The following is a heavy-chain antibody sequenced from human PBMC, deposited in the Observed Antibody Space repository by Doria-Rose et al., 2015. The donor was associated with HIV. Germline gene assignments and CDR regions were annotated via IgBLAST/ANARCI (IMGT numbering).Heavy chain of an antibody. V-gene: IGHV2-26*01. Sequence: QVTLKESGPVLVKPTETLTLTCTVSGVSLSSPGMGVSWIRQPPGKALEWLANIFSDDERSYKTFLKSRLTISRGTSESQVVLTMTDMDPVDTATYYCARIKSSRWYHKYYFDFWGQGALVIVSA. CDR3: ARIKSSRWYHKYYFDF. CDR1: GVSLSSPGMG. D-gene: IGHD6-13*01. CDR2: IFSDDER. J-gene: IGHJ4*02.